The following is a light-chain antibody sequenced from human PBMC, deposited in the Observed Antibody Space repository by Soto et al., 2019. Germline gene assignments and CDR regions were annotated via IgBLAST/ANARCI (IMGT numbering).Light chain of an antibody. CDR2: AAF. V-gene: IGKV1-39*01. Sequence: DIQMTQSPSSLSASVGDRVTITCRATQSISIYLTWYQHKPGKAPLALIYAAFTLQSGVPSRFSGIGSGTDYTPTITSLQPEDFETYYCQQTYTSPPTFGQGTKVDI. CDR3: QQTYTSPPT. CDR1: QSISIY. J-gene: IGKJ1*01.